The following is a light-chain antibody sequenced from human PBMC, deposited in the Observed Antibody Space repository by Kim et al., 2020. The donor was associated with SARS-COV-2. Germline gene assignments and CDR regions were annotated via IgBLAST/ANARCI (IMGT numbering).Light chain of an antibody. CDR3: QQYNSWPRT. CDR1: EKVGNN. Sequence: VSPGERASLSCRASEKVGNNVAGYQQRSGQAPRLLFYEASSRVTDIPDRFSGSGSGAEFTLTISSLQSEDFGVYYCQQYNSWPRTFGGGTKVDIK. V-gene: IGKV3-15*01. J-gene: IGKJ4*01. CDR2: EAS.